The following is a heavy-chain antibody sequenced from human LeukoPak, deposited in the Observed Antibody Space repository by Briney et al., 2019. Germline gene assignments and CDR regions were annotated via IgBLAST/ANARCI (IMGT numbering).Heavy chain of an antibody. CDR3: AKGLSISRLYWFDP. Sequence: PGGSLRLSCAASGFIFSSYAMSWVRQAPGKGLEWVSAISGSGGSTYYADSVKGRFTISRDNSKNTLYLQMNSLRAEDTAVYYCAKGLSISRLYWFDPWGQGTLVTVSS. V-gene: IGHV3-23*01. J-gene: IGHJ5*02. CDR2: ISGSGGST. CDR1: GFIFSSYA. D-gene: IGHD3-3*02.